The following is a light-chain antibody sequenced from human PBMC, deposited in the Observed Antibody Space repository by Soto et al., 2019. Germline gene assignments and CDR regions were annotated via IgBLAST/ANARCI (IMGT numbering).Light chain of an antibody. CDR1: SGSIATNY. Sequence: NFMLTQPHSVSESPGKTVIISCTRSSGSIATNYVQWYQQRPGRAPTTVIFEDDQRPSGVPDRFSGSIDSSSNSASLTISGLKTEDEADYYCQSYDSTNRVFGGGTKVTVL. CDR3: QSYDSTNRV. J-gene: IGLJ3*02. V-gene: IGLV6-57*04. CDR2: EDD.